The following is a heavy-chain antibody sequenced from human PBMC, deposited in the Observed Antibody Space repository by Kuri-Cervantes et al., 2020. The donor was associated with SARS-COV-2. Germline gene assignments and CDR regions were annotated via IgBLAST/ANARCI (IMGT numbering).Heavy chain of an antibody. V-gene: IGHV3-64D*08. CDR1: GFTFSSYA. Sequence: AGSLTLSCSASGFTFSSYAMHWVRQAPVKGLEYVSAISSNGGSTYYADSVKGRFTISRDNSKNTLYLQMSSLRAEDTAVYYCVRSGAVAGTFDYWGQGTLVTVSS. CDR2: ISSNGGST. D-gene: IGHD6-19*01. J-gene: IGHJ4*02. CDR3: VRSGAVAGTFDY.